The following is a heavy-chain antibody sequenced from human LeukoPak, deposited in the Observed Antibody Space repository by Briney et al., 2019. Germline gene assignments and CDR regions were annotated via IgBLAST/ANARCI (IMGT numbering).Heavy chain of an antibody. J-gene: IGHJ6*04. CDR1: GGSISSGDYY. Sequence: SQTLSLTCTVSGGSISSGDYYWSWIRQPPGKGLEWIGYIYYSGSTYYNPSLKSRVTISVDTSKNQFSLKLSSVTAADTAVYYCARGTVTTGYYYYGIDVWGKGTTVTVSS. CDR2: IYYSGST. V-gene: IGHV4-30-4*01. D-gene: IGHD4-17*01. CDR3: ARGTVTTGYYYYGIDV.